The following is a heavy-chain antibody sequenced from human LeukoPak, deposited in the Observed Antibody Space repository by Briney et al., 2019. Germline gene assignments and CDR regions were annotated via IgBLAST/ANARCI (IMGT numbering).Heavy chain of an antibody. Sequence: PGGSLRLSCAASGFTFSSYSMNWVRQAPGKGLEWVSSISSSSSYIYYADSVKGRFTISRDNAKNSLYLQMNSLRAEDTAVYYCARDVDIAVAGSDDYWGQGTLVTVSS. D-gene: IGHD6-19*01. CDR3: ARDVDIAVAGSDDY. CDR2: ISSSSSYI. J-gene: IGHJ4*02. V-gene: IGHV3-21*01. CDR1: GFTFSSYS.